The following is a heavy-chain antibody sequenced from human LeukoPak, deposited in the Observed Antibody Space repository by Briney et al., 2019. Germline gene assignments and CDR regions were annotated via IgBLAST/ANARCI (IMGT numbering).Heavy chain of an antibody. J-gene: IGHJ4*02. CDR1: GYSFTSYL. D-gene: IGHD3-10*01. CDR3: ARQITMVRGVIVYFDY. V-gene: IGHV5-51*01. Sequence: GESLKIPCQGSGYSFTSYLIGWVRQIPGKGLEWMGIIYPGDSDTRYSPSFQGQVTISADKSISTAYLQWSSLKASDTAMYYCARQITMVRGVIVYFDYWGQGTLVTVSS. CDR2: IYPGDSDT.